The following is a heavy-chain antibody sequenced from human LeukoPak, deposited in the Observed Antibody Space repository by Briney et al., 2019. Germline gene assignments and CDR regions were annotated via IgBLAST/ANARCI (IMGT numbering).Heavy chain of an antibody. J-gene: IGHJ4*02. D-gene: IGHD1-7*01. CDR2: IKQDGSEK. Sequence: PGGSLRLSCAASGFTFSSYWMSWVRQAPGKGLEWVANIKQDGSEKYYVDPLKGRFTISRDNAKKSLYLQMNSLRAEDTAVYYCARGGSTGTTVMISFLNYWGQGTLVTVSS. CDR1: GFTFSSYW. V-gene: IGHV3-7*04. CDR3: ARGGSTGTTVMISFLNY.